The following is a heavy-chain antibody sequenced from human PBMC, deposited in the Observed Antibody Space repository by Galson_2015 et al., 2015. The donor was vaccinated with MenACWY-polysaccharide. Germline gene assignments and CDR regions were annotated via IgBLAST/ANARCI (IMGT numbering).Heavy chain of an antibody. J-gene: IGHJ4*02. D-gene: IGHD4-11*01. CDR2: IKDKTDGGTT. V-gene: IGHV3-15*01. Sequence: SLRLSCAASGFTFSNAWMSWVRQAPGKGLEWVGRIKDKTDGGTTDYAAPVKGRFTISRDDSKNTLYLQMSSLKTEDTAVYFCTPEVDYPPPNGDYWGQGTLVTVSS. CDR3: TPEVDYPPPNGDY. CDR1: GFTFSNAW.